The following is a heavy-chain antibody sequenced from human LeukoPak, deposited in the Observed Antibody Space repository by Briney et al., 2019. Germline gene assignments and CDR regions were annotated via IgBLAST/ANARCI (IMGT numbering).Heavy chain of an antibody. V-gene: IGHV3-23*01. J-gene: IGHJ4*02. D-gene: IGHD3-22*01. Sequence: GGSLRLSCGASGFTFSSYAMSWVRQAPGKGPEWVSASSSGGSTHYADSVKGRFTISRDNSKNTLYLQMNSLRAEDTAVYYCAKRYYYDNSGLWDYWGQGTLVTVSS. CDR1: GFTFSSYA. CDR2: SSSGGST. CDR3: AKRYYYDNSGLWDY.